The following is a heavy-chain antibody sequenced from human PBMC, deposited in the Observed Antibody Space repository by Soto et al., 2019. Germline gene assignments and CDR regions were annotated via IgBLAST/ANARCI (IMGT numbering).Heavy chain of an antibody. CDR3: AKNKMEGVDYFDY. J-gene: IGHJ4*02. CDR2: IKQGGSEK. D-gene: IGHD3-10*01. CDR1: GFTFSTYW. V-gene: IGHV3-7*03. Sequence: GGSLRLSCAASGFTFSTYWMSWVRQAPGKGLEWVANIKQGGSEKFYVDSVKGRFTISRDNAQNSLYLQMNSLRAEDTAVYFCAKNKMEGVDYFDYWGQGTLVTVSS.